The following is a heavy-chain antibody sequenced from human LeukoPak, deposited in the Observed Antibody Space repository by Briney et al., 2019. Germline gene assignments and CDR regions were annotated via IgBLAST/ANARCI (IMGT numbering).Heavy chain of an antibody. D-gene: IGHD1-26*01. V-gene: IGHV3-53*01. CDR2: IYSGGSS. CDR3: AREVGATGIALFDY. Sequence: GGSLRLSCAVFGFTVSSNYMSWVRQAPGKGLEWVSVIYSGGSSYYADSVKGRFTISRDNAKNSLYLQMNSLRAEDTAVYYCAREVGATGIALFDYWGQGTLVTVSS. J-gene: IGHJ4*02. CDR1: GFTVSSNY.